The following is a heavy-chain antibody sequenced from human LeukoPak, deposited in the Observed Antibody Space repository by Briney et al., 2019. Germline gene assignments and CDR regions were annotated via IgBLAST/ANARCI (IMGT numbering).Heavy chain of an antibody. D-gene: IGHD3-3*01. CDR3: AKPELDYDFWSGYFPSQFDY. CDR2: INPNSGGT. CDR1: GYTFTGYY. J-gene: IGHJ4*02. V-gene: IGHV1-2*02. Sequence: ASVKVSCKASGYTFTGYYIHWVRQAPGQGLEWMGWINPNSGGTNYAQKFQGRVTMTRDTSISTAYMELSRLRSDDTAVYYCAKPELDYDFWSGYFPSQFDYWGQGTLVTVSS.